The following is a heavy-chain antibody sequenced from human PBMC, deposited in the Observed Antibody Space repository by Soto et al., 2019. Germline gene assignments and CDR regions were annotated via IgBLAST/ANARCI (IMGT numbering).Heavy chain of an antibody. V-gene: IGHV1-3*01. J-gene: IGHJ3*02. CDR2: IIAGSGNT. CDR3: ARLRFCCGDTCCPLDI. Sequence: QVQLVQSGAEVKKPGASVKLSCKASGDRFASRTIHWVRQAPGQRLEWMGWIIAGSGNTRYSQKFQGRLTITTETRESTAYVELRSMRSEDTAVYCCARLRFCCGDTCCPLDIWGQGTMVIVSS. D-gene: IGHD2-21*01. CDR1: GDRFASRT.